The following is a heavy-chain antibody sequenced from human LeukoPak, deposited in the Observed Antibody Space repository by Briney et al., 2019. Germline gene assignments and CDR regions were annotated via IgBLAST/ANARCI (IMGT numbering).Heavy chain of an antibody. Sequence: PSETLSLTCTVSGGSISSSSYYWGWIRQPPGKGLEWIGSIYYSGSTYYNPSLKSRVTISVDTSKNQFSLKLSSVTAADTAVYYCARYPDSSGYPSGWAFDIWGQGTMVTVSS. CDR3: ARYPDSSGYPSGWAFDI. V-gene: IGHV4-39*07. D-gene: IGHD3-22*01. J-gene: IGHJ3*02. CDR1: GGSISSSSYY. CDR2: IYYSGST.